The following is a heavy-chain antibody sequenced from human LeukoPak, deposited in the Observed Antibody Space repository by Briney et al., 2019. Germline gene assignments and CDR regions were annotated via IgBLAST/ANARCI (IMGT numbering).Heavy chain of an antibody. CDR3: ARERVVVAAFFDY. J-gene: IGHJ4*02. CDR2: MNANSGNT. D-gene: IGHD2-15*01. Sequence: ASVKVSCKASGYTLASYDINWVRQATGQGLEWMGWMNANSGNTGYAQKFQGRVTMTRNTSISTAYMELSSLRSEDTAVYYCARERVVVAAFFDYWGQGTLVTVSS. V-gene: IGHV1-8*01. CDR1: GYTLASYD.